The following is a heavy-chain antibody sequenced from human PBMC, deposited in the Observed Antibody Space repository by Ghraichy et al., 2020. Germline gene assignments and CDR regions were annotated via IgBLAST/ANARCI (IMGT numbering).Heavy chain of an antibody. CDR2: ITSSSRTK. CDR3: ARGSTVVRFFYYDGMDV. D-gene: IGHD4-23*01. CDR1: GFSFSSYS. Sequence: LTCVGSGFSFSSYSMNWVRQSPGKGLEWVSYITSSSRTKSYADSVKGRFTISRDNAQNALYLQMNSLRDEDTAVYYCARGSTVVRFFYYDGMDVWGQGTTVTVS. J-gene: IGHJ6*02. V-gene: IGHV3-48*02.